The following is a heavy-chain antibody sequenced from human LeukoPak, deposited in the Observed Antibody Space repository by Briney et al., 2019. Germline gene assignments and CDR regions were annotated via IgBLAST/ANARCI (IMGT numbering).Heavy chain of an antibody. Sequence: GGSLRLSCAASGFTVSSNYMSWVRQAPGKGLEWVSVIYSGGSTYYADSVKGRFTISRDNSKNTLYLQMNSLRAEDTAVYYCARDRLPRGYDYWGQGTLVTVSP. CDR3: ARDRLPRGYDY. V-gene: IGHV3-66*02. CDR1: GFTVSSNY. D-gene: IGHD3-10*01. J-gene: IGHJ4*02. CDR2: IYSGGST.